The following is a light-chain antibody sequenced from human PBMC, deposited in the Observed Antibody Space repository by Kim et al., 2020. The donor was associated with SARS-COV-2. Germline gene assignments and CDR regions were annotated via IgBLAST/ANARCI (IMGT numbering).Light chain of an antibody. J-gene: IGKJ5*01. V-gene: IGKV1-39*01. CDR2: VGS. Sequence: SVGDRVTITCRAGHPVSNYLNCYQQKPGKAPHLLIFVGSSLHAGVPSRFSGSGSGTDVTLTINNRQLEDFATYYCQQTYSTPPVTFGQGTRLEIK. CDR3: QQTYSTPPVT. CDR1: HPVSNY.